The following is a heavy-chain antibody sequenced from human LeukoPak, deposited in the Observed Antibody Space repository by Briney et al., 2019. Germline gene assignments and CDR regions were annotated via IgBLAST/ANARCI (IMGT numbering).Heavy chain of an antibody. CDR3: AAHRIVVVPAALDY. V-gene: IGHV1-8*01. Sequence: ASVKVSCKASGYTFTSYDINWVRQATGQGLEWMGWMNPNSGNTGYAQKFQGRVTMTRNTSISTAYMELSSLRSEDTAVYYCAAHRIVVVPAALDYWGQGTLVTVSS. CDR1: GYTFTSYD. CDR2: MNPNSGNT. D-gene: IGHD2-2*01. J-gene: IGHJ4*02.